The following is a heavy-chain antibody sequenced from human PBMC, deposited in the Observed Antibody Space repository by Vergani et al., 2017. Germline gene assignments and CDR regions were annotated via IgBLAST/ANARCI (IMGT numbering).Heavy chain of an antibody. CDR2: IRSKANSYAT. D-gene: IGHD5-18*01. CDR1: GFTFSGSA. CDR3: TRPKAKVGYYYYMDV. J-gene: IGHJ6*03. Sequence: EVQLVESGGGLVQPGGSLKLSCAASGFTFSGSAMHWVRQASGKGLECVGRIRSKANSYATAYAASVKGRFTISRDDSKNTAYLQMNSLKTEDTAVYYCTRPKAKVGYYYYMDVWGKGTTVTVSS. V-gene: IGHV3-73*02.